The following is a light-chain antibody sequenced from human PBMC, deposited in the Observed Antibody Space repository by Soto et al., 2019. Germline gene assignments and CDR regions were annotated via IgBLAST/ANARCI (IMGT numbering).Light chain of an antibody. Sequence: QSALTQPASVSGSPGXSXTXXXXXXXXXVGGYNYVSWYQQHPGKAPKLMIYDVSNRPSGVSNRFSGSKSGNTASLTISGLQAEDEADYYCSSYTSSSTVVFGGGTKLTVL. CDR3: SSYTSSSTVV. V-gene: IGLV2-14*01. CDR1: XXXVGGYNY. CDR2: DVS. J-gene: IGLJ2*01.